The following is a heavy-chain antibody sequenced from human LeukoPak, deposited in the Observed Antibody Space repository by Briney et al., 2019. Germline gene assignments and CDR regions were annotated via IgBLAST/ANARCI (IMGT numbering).Heavy chain of an antibody. CDR2: IIPIFGTA. J-gene: IGHJ4*02. CDR3: AGYQIVGATGSLFDY. D-gene: IGHD1-26*01. Sequence: ASVKVSCKASGGTFSSYAISWVRQAPGQGLEWMGGIIPIFGTANYAQKFQGRVTITTDESTSTAYMELSSLRSEDTAVYYCAGYQIVGATGSLFDYWGQGTLVTVSS. CDR1: GGTFSSYA. V-gene: IGHV1-69*05.